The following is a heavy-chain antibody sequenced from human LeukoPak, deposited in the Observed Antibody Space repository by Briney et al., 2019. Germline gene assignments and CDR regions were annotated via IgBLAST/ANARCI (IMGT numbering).Heavy chain of an antibody. D-gene: IGHD2-2*01. CDR2: INPSGGST. Sequence: ASVKVSCKASGYTFTGYYIHWVRQAPGQGLEWMGIINPSGGSTTYAQRFQGRVTMTRDMSTSTLYMEVNTLRSDDTAVYYCARGGYCSSTSCYLDQWGQGTLVTVSS. CDR1: GYTFTGYY. CDR3: ARGGYCSSTSCYLDQ. V-gene: IGHV1-46*01. J-gene: IGHJ4*02.